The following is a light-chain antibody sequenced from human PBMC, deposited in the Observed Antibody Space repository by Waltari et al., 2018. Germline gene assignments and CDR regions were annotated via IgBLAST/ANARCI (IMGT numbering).Light chain of an antibody. J-gene: IGKJ2*01. V-gene: IGKV1-5*01. Sequence: DIQMTQSPSTLSASVGDRVTITARASQSIKSGLAWYQQKPGKAPKPLIYDVTSLESGVPSRFSGRESGTAFTLTVSSLQPDDFATYYCQQYHKYPYTFGQGTKLEIK. CDR1: QSIKSG. CDR2: DVT. CDR3: QQYHKYPYT.